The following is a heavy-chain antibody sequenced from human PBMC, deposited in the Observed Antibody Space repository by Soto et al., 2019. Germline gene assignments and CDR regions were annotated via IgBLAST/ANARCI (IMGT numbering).Heavy chain of an antibody. CDR2: IYSTGNT. CDR3: RRSSRYSTDV. J-gene: IGHJ6*02. Sequence: SETLSLTCTVSGDSLRSSSYWGWIRQPPGKGLEWIGSIYSTGNTYYNPSLNSQVTISVDTSKNQFSLNVISVTAADKAVYYCRRSSRYSTDVWGQGNTVTVSS. V-gene: IGHV4-39*01. D-gene: IGHD6-13*01. CDR1: GDSLRSSSY.